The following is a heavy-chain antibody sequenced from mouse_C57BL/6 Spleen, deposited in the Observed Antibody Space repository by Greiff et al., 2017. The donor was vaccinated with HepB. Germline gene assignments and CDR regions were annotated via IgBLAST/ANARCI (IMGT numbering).Heavy chain of an antibody. Sequence: EVKLVESGGGLVKPGGSLKLSCAASGFTFSDYGMHWVRQAPEKGLEWVAYISSGSSTIYYADTVKGRFTISRDNAKNTLFLQMTSLRSEDTALYYCARTHYYYGMDYWGQGTTLTVSS. D-gene: IGHD1-1*01. V-gene: IGHV5-17*01. J-gene: IGHJ2*01. CDR2: ISSGSSTI. CDR1: GFTFSDYG. CDR3: ARTHYYYGMDY.